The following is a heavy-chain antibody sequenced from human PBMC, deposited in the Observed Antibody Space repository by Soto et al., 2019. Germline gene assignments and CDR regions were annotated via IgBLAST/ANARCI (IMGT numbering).Heavy chain of an antibody. V-gene: IGHV1-18*01. Sequence: ASVKVSCKASGYTFTSYGISWVRQAPGQGLEWMGWISAYNGNTNYAQKLQGRVTMTTDTSTSTAYMELRSLRSDDTAVYYCARDSADFWSGYQHYGMDAWGQGTTVTVSS. CDR1: GYTFTSYG. CDR2: ISAYNGNT. D-gene: IGHD3-3*01. CDR3: ARDSADFWSGYQHYGMDA. J-gene: IGHJ6*02.